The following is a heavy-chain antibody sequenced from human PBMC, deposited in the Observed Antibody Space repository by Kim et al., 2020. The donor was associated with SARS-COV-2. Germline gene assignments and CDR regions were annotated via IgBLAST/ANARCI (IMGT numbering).Heavy chain of an antibody. CDR3: ARSGSSSHDAFDI. V-gene: IGHV1-69*01. Sequence: AQRFQGIVTITADESTSTAYMELSSLRSEDTAVYYCARSGSSSHDAFDIWGQGTMVTVSS. D-gene: IGHD6-6*01. J-gene: IGHJ3*02.